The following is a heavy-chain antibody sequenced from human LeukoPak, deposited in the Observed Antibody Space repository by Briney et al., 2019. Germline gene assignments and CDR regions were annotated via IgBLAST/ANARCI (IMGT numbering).Heavy chain of an antibody. CDR2: IHTGGGT. V-gene: IGHV4-4*09. Sequence: SETLSLTCTVSGDSISSYYWGWIRQPPGKGLEWIGYIHTGGGTSYIPSLKGRVTISIDTSKNQFSLKLSSVAAADSAVYYCARLTRLSTSPDRYYLDYWGQGTLVTVSS. D-gene: IGHD6-6*01. CDR1: GDSISSYY. CDR3: ARLTRLSTSPDRYYLDY. J-gene: IGHJ4*02.